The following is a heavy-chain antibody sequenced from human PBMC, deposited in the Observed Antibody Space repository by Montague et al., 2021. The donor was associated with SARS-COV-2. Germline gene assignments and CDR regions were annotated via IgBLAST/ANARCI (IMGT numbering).Heavy chain of an antibody. Sequence: SLRLSCAASGFTFSYYDMNWVRQAPGKGPEWISYISTSAYTTSYAGSVKGRFTISRDNGKNSLYPQMNSPRVEDTAVYYCTRDYRSVVGDGLDIWGQGTKVTVSS. CDR3: TRDYRSVVGDGLDI. J-gene: IGHJ3*02. V-gene: IGHV3-48*03. CDR1: GFTFSYYD. CDR2: ISTSAYTT. D-gene: IGHD3-16*02.